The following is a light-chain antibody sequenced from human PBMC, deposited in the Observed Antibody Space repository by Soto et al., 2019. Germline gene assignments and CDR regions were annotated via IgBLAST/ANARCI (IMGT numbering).Light chain of an antibody. CDR2: EVS. Sequence: QSVLTQPPSASGSPGQSVTISCTGTNSDVGGYNYVSWYQQHPGKAPKLMIYEVSNRPSGVPDRFSGSKSGNTASLTVSGLQAEDEADYYCSSYAGSNNYVFGTGTKVTVL. J-gene: IGLJ1*01. CDR1: NSDVGGYNY. V-gene: IGLV2-8*01. CDR3: SSYAGSNNYV.